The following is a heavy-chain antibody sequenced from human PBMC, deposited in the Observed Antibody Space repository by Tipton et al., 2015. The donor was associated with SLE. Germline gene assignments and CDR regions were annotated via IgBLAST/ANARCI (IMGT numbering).Heavy chain of an antibody. D-gene: IGHD1-26*01. J-gene: IGHJ4*02. CDR3: ATSQYFQSGSHYFDY. CDR2: IRYDGSNQ. CDR1: GFTFSSKG. V-gene: IGHV3-30*02. Sequence: SLRLSCAASGFTFSSKGMHWVRQAPGKGLEWVAFIRYDGSNQYYPDSLKGRFTVSRDNSKGTLYLQLNSLRPEDTAVYYCATSQYFQSGSHYFDYWGQGTLVTVSS.